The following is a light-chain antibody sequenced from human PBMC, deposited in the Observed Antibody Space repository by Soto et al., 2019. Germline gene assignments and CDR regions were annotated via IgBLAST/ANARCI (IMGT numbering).Light chain of an antibody. CDR3: QQSYNTPRLT. V-gene: IGKV1-39*01. CDR2: AAS. Sequence: IQMTQAPSSLSASVGDRVTITFRASQSISNYLNWYQQKPGKAPKLLIYAASSLQSGVPSRFSGSGSGTDFTLTISSLQPEDFATYYCQQSYNTPRLTFGGGTKV. J-gene: IGKJ4*01. CDR1: QSISNY.